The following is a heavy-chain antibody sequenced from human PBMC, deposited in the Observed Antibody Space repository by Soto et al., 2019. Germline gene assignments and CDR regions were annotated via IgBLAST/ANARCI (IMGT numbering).Heavy chain of an antibody. J-gene: IGHJ4*02. D-gene: IGHD2-2*02. CDR2: ISYDGSNK. CDR3: ARDPGIVPAAIGPLFASPPPPRFDY. V-gene: IGHV3-30-3*01. Sequence: QVQLVESGGGVVQPGRSLRLSCAASGFTFSSYAMHWVRQAPGKGLEWVAVISYDGSNKYYADSVKGRFTISRDNSKNTLYLQMNSLRAEDTAVYYCARDPGIVPAAIGPLFASPPPPRFDYWGQGTLVTVSS. CDR1: GFTFSSYA.